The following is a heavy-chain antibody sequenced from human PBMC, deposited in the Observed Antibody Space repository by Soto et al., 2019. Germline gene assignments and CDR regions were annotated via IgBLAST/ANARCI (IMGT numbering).Heavy chain of an antibody. Sequence: TLSLTCTVSGRSISSGDYYSSWIRQHPGKGLEWIGYIYYSGSTYYNPSLKSRVTISVDTSKNQFSLKLDSVTAADTAVYYCARGGSYGYIHWGLGTLVTVSS. J-gene: IGHJ4*02. CDR2: IYYSGST. CDR1: GRSISSGDYY. CDR3: ARGGSYGYIH. V-gene: IGHV4-31*03. D-gene: IGHD5-18*01.